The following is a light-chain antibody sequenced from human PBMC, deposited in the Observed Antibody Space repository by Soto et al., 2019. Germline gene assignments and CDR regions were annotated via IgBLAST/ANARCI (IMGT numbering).Light chain of an antibody. V-gene: IGKV3-15*01. CDR1: QSVSSN. J-gene: IGKJ5*01. CDR3: QQYNKWPPIT. Sequence: EIVMTHSPATLSVSPGERATLSCRASQSVSSNLAWYQQRPGQAPRLLISDASTRATGIPARFSGSGSGTDCAGTMSSLQSEDFAVYYCQQYNKWPPITLGHGTRLEIK. CDR2: DAS.